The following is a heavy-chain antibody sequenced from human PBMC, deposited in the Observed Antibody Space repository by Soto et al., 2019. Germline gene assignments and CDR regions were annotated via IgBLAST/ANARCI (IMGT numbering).Heavy chain of an antibody. CDR1: GFTFSNYA. V-gene: IGHV3-23*01. Sequence: GGSLRLSCAASGFTFSNYAVTWVRQAPGKGLEWVSTISGSGGSTYYADSVKDRITISRDNSKSMLYLQMSRLRAEDTAVYYCVKEFYSSRPLALFDYWGQGAQVTVSS. CDR3: VKEFYSSRPLALFDY. D-gene: IGHD6-19*01. J-gene: IGHJ4*02. CDR2: ISGSGGST.